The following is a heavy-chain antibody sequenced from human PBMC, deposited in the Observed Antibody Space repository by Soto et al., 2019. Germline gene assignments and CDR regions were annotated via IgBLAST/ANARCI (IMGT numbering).Heavy chain of an antibody. CDR1: GFTFSSYW. D-gene: IGHD2-21*01. V-gene: IGHV3-74*01. CDR3: ARGTLTSIDMVDY. CDR2: ISGAGTRT. Sequence: GGSLRLSCAAPGFTFSSYWMHWVRQGPGKGLVWVSRISGAGTRTNYADSVRGRFTVSRDNAKNTLYLQINSLTAEDTAVYYCARGTLTSIDMVDYWGQGTLVT. J-gene: IGHJ4*02.